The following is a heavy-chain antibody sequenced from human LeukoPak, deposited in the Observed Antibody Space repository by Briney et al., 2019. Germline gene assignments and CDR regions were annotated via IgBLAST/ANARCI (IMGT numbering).Heavy chain of an antibody. Sequence: GGSLRLSCAASGFTFSSYGMHWFRQAPGKGLEWVAVIWYDGSKKHYADSVKGRFTISRDNSKNTLYLQMDSLRAEDTAVYYCARYNTGSVDYWGQGTLVTVSS. J-gene: IGHJ4*02. D-gene: IGHD2-8*02. CDR1: GFTFSSYG. CDR2: IWYDGSKK. V-gene: IGHV3-33*01. CDR3: ARYNTGSVDY.